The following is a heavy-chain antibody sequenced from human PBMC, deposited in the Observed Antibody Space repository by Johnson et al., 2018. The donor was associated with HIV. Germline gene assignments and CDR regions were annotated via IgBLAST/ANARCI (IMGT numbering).Heavy chain of an antibody. CDR1: GFTFDDYD. J-gene: IGHJ3*02. D-gene: IGHD4-23*01. CDR2: IRYDGSNK. Sequence: QVQLVESGGGVVWPGGSLRLSCAASGFTFDDYDMHWVRQAPGKGLEWVAFIRYDGSNKYYTDSVKGRFTISRDNSKNTLYLQMNSLRAEDTAVYYCANLGDYGGNNGFDMWGQGTTVTVSS. CDR3: ANLGDYGGNNGFDM. V-gene: IGHV3-30*02.